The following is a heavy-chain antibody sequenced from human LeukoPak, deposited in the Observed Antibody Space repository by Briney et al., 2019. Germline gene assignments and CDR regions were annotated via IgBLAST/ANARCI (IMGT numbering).Heavy chain of an antibody. CDR2: INPSGGST. J-gene: IGHJ4*02. CDR3: ARNEVTGDLGY. CDR1: GYTFTSYY. D-gene: IGHD2-21*02. Sequence: ASVKVSCKASGYTFTSYYIHWVRQAPGQGLEWMGIINPSGGSTSYAQKFQGRVTMTRDTSTSTVYMELSSLRSEDTAVYYCARNEVTGDLGYWGQGTLVTVSS. V-gene: IGHV1-46*03.